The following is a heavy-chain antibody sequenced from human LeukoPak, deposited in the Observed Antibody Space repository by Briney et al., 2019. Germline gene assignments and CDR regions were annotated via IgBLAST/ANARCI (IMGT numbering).Heavy chain of an antibody. CDR2: INSDGSST. CDR3: ARVSSGIGEFDY. J-gene: IGHJ4*02. Sequence: GGSLRLSCAASGFTVSSNYMSWVRQAPGKGLVWVSRINSDGSSTSYADSVKGRFTISRDNAKNTLYLQMNSLRAEDTAVYYCARVSSGIGEFDYWGQGTLVTVSS. CDR1: GFTVSSNY. V-gene: IGHV3-74*01. D-gene: IGHD6-19*01.